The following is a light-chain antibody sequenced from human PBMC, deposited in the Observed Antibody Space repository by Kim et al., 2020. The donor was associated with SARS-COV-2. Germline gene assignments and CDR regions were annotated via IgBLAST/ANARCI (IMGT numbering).Light chain of an antibody. J-gene: IGLJ2*01. Sequence: SITISCTGTSSDVGGYNYVSWYQQHPGKAPKLMIYDVSKRPSGVSNRFSGSKSGSTASLTISGLQAEDEADYYCSSYTSSSTLGVFGGGTQLTVL. CDR3: SSYTSSSTLGV. CDR2: DVS. V-gene: IGLV2-14*03. CDR1: SSDVGGYNY.